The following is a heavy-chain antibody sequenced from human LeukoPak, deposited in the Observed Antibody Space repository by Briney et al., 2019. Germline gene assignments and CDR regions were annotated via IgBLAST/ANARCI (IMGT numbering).Heavy chain of an antibody. CDR3: AREAQGLSRNDY. J-gene: IGHJ4*02. D-gene: IGHD1-14*01. CDR1: GGSISSSSYY. Sequence: PSETLSLTCTVSGGSISSSSYYWGWIRQPPGKGLEWIGSIYYSGSTYYNPSLKSRVTISVDTSKNQFSLKLSSVTAADTAVYYCAREAQGLSRNDYWGQGTLVTVSS. CDR2: IYYSGST. V-gene: IGHV4-39*07.